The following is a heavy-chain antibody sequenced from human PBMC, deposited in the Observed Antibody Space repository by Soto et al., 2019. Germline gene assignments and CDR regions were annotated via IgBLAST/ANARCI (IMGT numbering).Heavy chain of an antibody. D-gene: IGHD2-8*01. V-gene: IGHV3-23*01. CDR1: GFTFDYHG. J-gene: IGHJ4*02. Sequence: PVGSLRLSCAASGFTFDYHGMTWVRQAPGKGLEWVATINDIGTNTHYADSVKGRFTISRDNSKNTLRLQMDSLRAEDTATYYCVSWVSAHLDKWGQGTLVTVSS. CDR2: INDIGTNT. CDR3: VSWVSAHLDK.